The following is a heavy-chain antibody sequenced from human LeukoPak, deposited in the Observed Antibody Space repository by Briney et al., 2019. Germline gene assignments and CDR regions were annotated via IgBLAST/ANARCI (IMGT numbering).Heavy chain of an antibody. V-gene: IGHV3-23*01. Sequence: GGSLRLSCAASGFTFSGYAMSWVRQAPGKGLEWVSAISGSGGSTYYADSVKGRFTISRDNSKNTLYLQMNSLRAEDTAVYYCAKSGYSRGWLRREGGFDYWGQGTLVTVSS. CDR3: AKSGYSRGWLRREGGFDY. J-gene: IGHJ4*02. CDR2: ISGSGGST. D-gene: IGHD6-19*01. CDR1: GFTFSGYA.